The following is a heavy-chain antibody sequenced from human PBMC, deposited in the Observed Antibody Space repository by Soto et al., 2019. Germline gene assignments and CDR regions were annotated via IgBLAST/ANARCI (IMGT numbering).Heavy chain of an antibody. V-gene: IGHV3-7*01. Sequence: GGSLRLSCAASGFIFSNYAMSWVRQAPGKGLEWVANIKQDGSEKYYVDSVKGRFTISRDNAKNSLYLQMNSLRAEDTAVYYCARGRRSSSDYWGQGTLVTVSS. CDR3: ARGRRSSSDY. CDR2: IKQDGSEK. CDR1: GFIFSNYA. D-gene: IGHD6-6*01. J-gene: IGHJ4*02.